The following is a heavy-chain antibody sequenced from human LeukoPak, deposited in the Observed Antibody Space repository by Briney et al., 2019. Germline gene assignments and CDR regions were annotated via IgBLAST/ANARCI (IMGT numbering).Heavy chain of an antibody. D-gene: IGHD1-20*01. CDR3: ARRTLEGVITGPFYDYYMDV. CDR1: GGTFSSYA. J-gene: IGHJ6*03. V-gene: IGHV1-69*01. Sequence: SVKVSCKASGGTFSSYAISWVRQAPGQGLEWMGGIIPIFGTANYAQKFQGRVTITADESTSTAYMELSSLRSEDTDVYYCARRTLEGVITGPFYDYYMDVWGKGTTVTVSS. CDR2: IIPIFGTA.